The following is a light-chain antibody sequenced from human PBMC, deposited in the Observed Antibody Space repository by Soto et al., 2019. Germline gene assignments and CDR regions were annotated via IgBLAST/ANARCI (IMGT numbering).Light chain of an antibody. CDR1: QDVSNY. CDR3: QQYDNLPFT. V-gene: IGKV1-33*01. CDR2: AAS. Sequence: DIQMTQSPSSLSASVGDRVTITCQASQDVSNYLSWYQQKPGKAPKLLIYAASNLETVVPLRFSGSGSGTHFTFTISRLQPEDIATYYCQQYDNLPFTFGGGSNVEIK. J-gene: IGKJ4*01.